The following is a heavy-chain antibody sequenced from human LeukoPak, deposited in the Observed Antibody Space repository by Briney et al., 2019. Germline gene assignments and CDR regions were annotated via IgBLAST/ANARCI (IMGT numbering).Heavy chain of an antibody. D-gene: IGHD2-15*01. CDR2: INHSGST. J-gene: IGHJ4*02. Sequence: PSETLSLTCAVYGGSFSGYYWSWIRQPPGKGLEWIGEINHSGSTNYNPSLKSRVTISVDTSKNQFSLKLSSVTAADTAVYYCARRGGGYSFDYWGQGTLVTVSS. CDR1: GGSFSGYY. V-gene: IGHV4-34*01. CDR3: ARRGGGYSFDY.